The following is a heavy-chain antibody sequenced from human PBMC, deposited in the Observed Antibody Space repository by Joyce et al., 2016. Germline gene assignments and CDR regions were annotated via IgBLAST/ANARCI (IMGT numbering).Heavy chain of an antibody. J-gene: IGHJ5*02. CDR3: ARDRLSPHSSGWLGWFDP. CDR2: INAGNGNT. V-gene: IGHV1-3*05. CDR1: GYIFTSYT. Sequence: QVQLVQSGAEEKKPGASVKVSCKASGYIFTSYTMHWVRQAPGQRLEWMGWINAGNGNTKYSQKFQDRVTVTRDRSASTVYMELSSLRSEDTAIYYCARDRLSPHSSGWLGWFDPWGQGTLVSVSS. D-gene: IGHD6-19*01.